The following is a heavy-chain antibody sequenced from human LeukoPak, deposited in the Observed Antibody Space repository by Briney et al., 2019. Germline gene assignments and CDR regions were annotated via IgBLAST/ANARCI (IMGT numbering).Heavy chain of an antibody. CDR2: IYYSGST. D-gene: IGHD6-13*01. CDR3: ARRGLAAGKKYYFDY. J-gene: IGHJ4*02. CDR1: GGSISSSNYY. Sequence: SETLSLTCTVSGGSISSSNYYWGWIRQPPGKGLEWIGTIYYSGSTYYNPSLKSRLTISVDTSKNQISLKLSSVTAADTAVYYCARRGLAAGKKYYFDYWGQGTLVTVSS. V-gene: IGHV4-39*01.